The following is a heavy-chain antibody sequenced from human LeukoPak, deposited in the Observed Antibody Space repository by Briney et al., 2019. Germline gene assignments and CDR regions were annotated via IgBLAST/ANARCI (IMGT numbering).Heavy chain of an antibody. CDR2: ISAYNGNT. V-gene: IGHV1-18*01. D-gene: IGHD3-10*01. Sequence: ASVKVSCTASGYTFTSYGISWVRQAPGQGLEWMGWISAYNGNTNYAQKLQGRVTMTRDTSISTAYMELSRLRSDDTAVYYCARVRDLWFGDFDYWGQGTLVTVSS. CDR3: ARVRDLWFGDFDY. CDR1: GYTFTSYG. J-gene: IGHJ4*02.